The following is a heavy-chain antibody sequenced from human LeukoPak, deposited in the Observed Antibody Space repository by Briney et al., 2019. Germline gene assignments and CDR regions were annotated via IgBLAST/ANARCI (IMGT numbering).Heavy chain of an antibody. Sequence: GGSLRLSCAASVFSFSDYYMSWIRQAPGKGREWVSYISSSGSTIYYADSLKGRFPISRDNAKNSLYLQMNSLRAEDTAVYYCAGGHSIRARQTSYYFDYWGQGTLVTVSS. CDR3: AGGHSIRARQTSYYFDY. CDR1: VFSFSDYY. J-gene: IGHJ4*02. CDR2: ISSSGSTI. V-gene: IGHV3-11*01. D-gene: IGHD2-21*01.